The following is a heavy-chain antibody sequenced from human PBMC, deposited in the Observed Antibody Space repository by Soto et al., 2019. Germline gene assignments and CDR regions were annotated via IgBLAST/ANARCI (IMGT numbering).Heavy chain of an antibody. V-gene: IGHV1-18*01. J-gene: IGHJ4*02. Sequence: QVHLVQSGAEVRKPGASVKVSCKGSGYTFTSYGIAWVRQAPGQGLEGMGWISAQNDNTNYAQKGPGRVTVTRDPSPRTAYMEVGNLMSVDTALNVWEGMRYGDYWGQGALVTVSS. CDR1: GYTFTSYG. D-gene: IGHD1-1*01. CDR3: EGMRYGDY. CDR2: ISAQNDNT.